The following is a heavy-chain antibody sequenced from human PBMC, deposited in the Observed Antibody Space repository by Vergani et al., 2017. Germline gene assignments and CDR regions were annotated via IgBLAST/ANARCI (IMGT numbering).Heavy chain of an antibody. Sequence: QVQLQESGPGLVKSSETLALTCSVSFDSIRNLYCNWIRQPPGKGLEWIGSIHYSENTNYNPSLKTLVTISVDMSKNQFSLTLTSVTAADTAVYYCASDTHSGQRADRWGQGILVTVTS. V-gene: IGHV4-59*11. CDR3: ASDTHSGQRADR. CDR1: FDSIRNLY. D-gene: IGHD6-19*01. J-gene: IGHJ5*02. CDR2: IHYSENT.